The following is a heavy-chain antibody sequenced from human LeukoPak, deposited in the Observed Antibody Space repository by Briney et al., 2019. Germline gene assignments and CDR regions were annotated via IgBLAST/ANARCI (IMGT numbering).Heavy chain of an antibody. CDR1: GFTSSSYA. J-gene: IGHJ4*02. CDR2: ISYDGSNK. Sequence: GGSLRLSCAASGFTSSSYAMHWVRQAPGKGLEWVAVISYDGSNKYYADSVKGRFTISRDNSKNTLYLQMNSLRAEDTAVYYCANTYDSSGSGDYWGQGTLVTVSS. CDR3: ANTYDSSGSGDY. V-gene: IGHV3-30*04. D-gene: IGHD3-22*01.